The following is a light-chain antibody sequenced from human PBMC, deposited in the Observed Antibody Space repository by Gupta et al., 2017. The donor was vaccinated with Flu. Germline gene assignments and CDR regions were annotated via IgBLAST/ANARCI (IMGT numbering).Light chain of an antibody. CDR3: QKRSNWPPYT. CDR1: QSVGTY. J-gene: IGKJ2*01. CDR2: DAS. V-gene: IGKV3-11*01. Sequence: EIVLTQYPATLSLSPGERVTLSCRASQSVGTYLAWYQQKPGQTPRLLIYDASNRATGIPARFSGSGSGTDFTLTISSLEPEDFAVYYCQKRSNWPPYTFGQGTRLEIK.